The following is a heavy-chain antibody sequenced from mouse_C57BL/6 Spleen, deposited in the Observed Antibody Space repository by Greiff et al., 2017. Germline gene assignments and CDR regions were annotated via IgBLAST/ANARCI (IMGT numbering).Heavy chain of an antibody. D-gene: IGHD1-1*02. V-gene: IGHV14-1*01. CDR3: ITGVGYYFDC. J-gene: IGHJ2*01. CDR2: IDPEDGDT. CDR1: GFNITDYY. Sequence: VQLQQSGAELVRPGASVKLSCTASGFNITDYYMPWVKQRPEQGLEWIGRIDPEDGDTEYAPKFQGKATMTADTSSNTAYLQLSGLTSEDTAVYYCITGVGYYFDCWGQGTTLTVSS.